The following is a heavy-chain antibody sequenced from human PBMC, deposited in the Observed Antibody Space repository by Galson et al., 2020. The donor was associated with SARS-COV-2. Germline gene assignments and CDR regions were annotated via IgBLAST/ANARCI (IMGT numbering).Heavy chain of an antibody. D-gene: IGHD2-15*01. V-gene: IGHV1-8*01. Sequence: GESLKISCKSSVYTFTSYDINWVRQATGQGLEWMGLMNPNSGNTGYAQKFQGRVTMTRNTSINTAYMELSSLRSEDTDVYNCARDPKTGYCSGGRCYSDGMDVWGQGNTVTVSS. CDR2: MNPNSGNT. CDR3: ARDPKTGYCSGGRCYSDGMDV. J-gene: IGHJ6*02. CDR1: VYTFTSYD.